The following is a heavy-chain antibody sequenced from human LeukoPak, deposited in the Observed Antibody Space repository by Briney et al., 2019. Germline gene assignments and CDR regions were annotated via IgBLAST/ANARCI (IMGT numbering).Heavy chain of an antibody. CDR1: GFTFSSYW. CDR2: TNTDGSST. V-gene: IGHV3-74*03. D-gene: IGHD4-23*01. CDR3: YGANTEH. J-gene: IGHJ1*01. Sequence: PGGSLRLSCAASGFTFSSYWTHWVRQAPGKGLEWVSGTNTDGSSTMSADSVKGRFTTARNNANTPLHLQMNSLRAEDTAVYYCYGANTEHWGEGTLVTVSS.